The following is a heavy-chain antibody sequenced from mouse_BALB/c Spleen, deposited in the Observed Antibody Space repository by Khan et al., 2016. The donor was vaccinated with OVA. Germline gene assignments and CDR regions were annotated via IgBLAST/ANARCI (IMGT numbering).Heavy chain of an antibody. J-gene: IGHJ4*01. CDR2: ISYSGST. Sequence: EVQLQESGPGLVKPSQSLSLTCTVTGYSITSAYAWSWIRQFPGNKLEWMGYISYSGSTNYNPSLKSRISVTRDTSKNQFFLQLNSVTTEDTATYYCARQEYYGYAMDNWGQGTSVTVSS. D-gene: IGHD1-1*01. CDR3: ARQEYYGYAMDN. CDR1: GYSITSAYA. V-gene: IGHV3-2*02.